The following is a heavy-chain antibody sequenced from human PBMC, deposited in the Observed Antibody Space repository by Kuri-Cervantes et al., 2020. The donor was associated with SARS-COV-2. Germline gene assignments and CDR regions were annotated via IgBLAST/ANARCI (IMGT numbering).Heavy chain of an antibody. J-gene: IGHJ3*02. CDR1: GGSISSYY. CDR2: IYTSGST. Sequence: GSLRLSCTVSGGSISSYYWSWIRQPAGKGLEWIGRIYTSGSTNYNPSLKSRVTMSVDTSKNQFSLRLSSVTAADTAVYYCARDGIDIVVGNDAFDIWGQGTMVTVSS. D-gene: IGHD2-2*01. CDR3: ARDGIDIVVGNDAFDI. V-gene: IGHV4-4*07.